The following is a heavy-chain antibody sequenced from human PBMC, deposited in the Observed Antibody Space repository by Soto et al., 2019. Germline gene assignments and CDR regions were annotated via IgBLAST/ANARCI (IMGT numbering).Heavy chain of an antibody. CDR3: ATRSSGSYYAAFDA. D-gene: IGHD1-26*01. J-gene: IGHJ3*01. Sequence: EEQLLESGGGVVQPGGSLRLSCAASGFTFSTYPMTWVRQAPGKGLEWVSSINGGGETTYYAESVKGRFIISRDTSKNTLCLQMDSLGVADTAVYFCATRSSGSYYAAFDAWGQGTMVTVSS. V-gene: IGHV3-23*01. CDR2: INGGGETT. CDR1: GFTFSTYP.